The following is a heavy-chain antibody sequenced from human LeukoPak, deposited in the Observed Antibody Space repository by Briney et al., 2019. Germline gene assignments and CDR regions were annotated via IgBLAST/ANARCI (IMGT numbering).Heavy chain of an antibody. J-gene: IGHJ6*03. Sequence: ASVNVSCKASGYNFTGYYMHWVRQAPGQGLEWMGGIIPIFGTANYAQKFQGRVTITADESTSTAYMELSSLRSEDTAVYYCARETPRFLEGRGYMDVWGKGTTVTVSS. CDR3: ARETPRFLEGRGYMDV. D-gene: IGHD3-3*01. CDR2: IIPIFGTA. V-gene: IGHV1-69*13. CDR1: GYNFTGYY.